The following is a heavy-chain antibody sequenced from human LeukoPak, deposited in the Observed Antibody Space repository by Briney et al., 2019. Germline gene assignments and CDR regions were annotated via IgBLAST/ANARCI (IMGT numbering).Heavy chain of an antibody. D-gene: IGHD3-16*01. J-gene: IGHJ3*02. CDR1: GGTFSSYA. CDR3: ARARSRITFGGVRHAFDI. V-gene: IGHV1-69*04. CDR2: IIPLLGIT. Sequence: SVKVSCKASGGTFSSYAFNWVRQAPGQGLEWVGRIIPLLGITKHAQKLQGRVTVTADTTTNTAYMELSSLIPDDTAVYYCARARSRITFGGVRHAFDIWGQGTLVIVSS.